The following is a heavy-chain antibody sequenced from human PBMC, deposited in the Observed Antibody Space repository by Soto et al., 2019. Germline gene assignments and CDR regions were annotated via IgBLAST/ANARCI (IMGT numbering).Heavy chain of an antibody. CDR1: GFDFSNSW. CDR3: ARDKSYALAV. Sequence: EVQLVESGGGFVHPGGSLRLSCAASGFDFSNSWMHWVRQVPGKGLVWVSHINSDGSSTTYADSVKGRFTISRDNARTTVYLQLDSLRVEDTAVYYCARDKSYALAVWGQGTTVTVSS. J-gene: IGHJ6*02. V-gene: IGHV3-74*03. CDR2: INSDGSST. D-gene: IGHD4-17*01.